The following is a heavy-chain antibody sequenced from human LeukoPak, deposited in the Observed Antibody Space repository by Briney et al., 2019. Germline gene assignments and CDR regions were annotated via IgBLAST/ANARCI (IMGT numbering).Heavy chain of an antibody. Sequence: GGSLRLSCAASGFTFSTHWMSWVRQAPGKGLEWVAKIKEDGSEKYYVDSVKGRFTISRDNAKNSLSLQMHSLGDEDTAEYYCVRDQGYCTSASCRGDAFDVWGQGSMVSVSS. CDR2: IKEDGSEK. J-gene: IGHJ3*01. CDR3: VRDQGYCTSASCRGDAFDV. CDR1: GFTFSTHW. D-gene: IGHD2-2*01. V-gene: IGHV3-7*01.